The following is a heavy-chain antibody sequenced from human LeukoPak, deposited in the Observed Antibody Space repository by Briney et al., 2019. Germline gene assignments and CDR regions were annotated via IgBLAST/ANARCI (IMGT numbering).Heavy chain of an antibody. V-gene: IGHV1-3*01. CDR1: AYTFTSYA. D-gene: IGHD1-26*01. CDR3: ARGIKNSGSYPPRCWFDP. Sequence: GASVKVSCKTSAYTFTSYAIHWVRQAPGQRLEWMGWINAGNGNTKYSQRFQGRVTMTRNTSISTAYMELSSLRSEDTAVYYCARGIKNSGSYPPRCWFDPWGQGTLVTVSS. CDR2: INAGNGNT. J-gene: IGHJ5*02.